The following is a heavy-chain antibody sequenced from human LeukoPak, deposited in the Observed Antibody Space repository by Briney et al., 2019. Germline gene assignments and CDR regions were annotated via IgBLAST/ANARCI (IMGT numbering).Heavy chain of an antibody. Sequence: GESLKISCKGSGYSFTSYWIGWVRQMPGKGLEWMGIIYPGDSDTRYSPSFQGQVTISADKSISTAYLQWSSLKASDTAMYYCARTAYCGGDCYFISTYYFDYRGQGTLVTVYS. CDR3: ARTAYCGGDCYFISTYYFDY. D-gene: IGHD2-21*02. CDR2: IYPGDSDT. V-gene: IGHV5-51*01. CDR1: GYSFTSYW. J-gene: IGHJ4*02.